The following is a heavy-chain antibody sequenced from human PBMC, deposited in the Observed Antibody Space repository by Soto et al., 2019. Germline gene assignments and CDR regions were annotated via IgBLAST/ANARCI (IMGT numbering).Heavy chain of an antibody. J-gene: IGHJ5*02. Sequence: QVQLVQSGAEVKKPGSSVKVSCKASGGTFSSYTISWVRQAPGQGLEWMGRIIPILGIANYAQKFQGRVTITADKSTSTAYMERSSLRSEDTAVYYCARDRGIVVVVAALNWFDPWGQGTLVTVS. V-gene: IGHV1-69*08. CDR2: IIPILGIA. D-gene: IGHD2-15*01. CDR3: ARDRGIVVVVAALNWFDP. CDR1: GGTFSSYT.